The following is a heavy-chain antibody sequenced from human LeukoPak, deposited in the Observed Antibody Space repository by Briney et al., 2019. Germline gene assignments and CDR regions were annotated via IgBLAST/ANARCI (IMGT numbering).Heavy chain of an antibody. D-gene: IGHD7-27*01. J-gene: IGHJ6*02. V-gene: IGHV3-33*01. CDR2: IWYDGSNK. CDR3: ARDITGEGYYGMDV. Sequence: GGSLRLSCAASGFTFSSYGMHWVRQAPGKGLEWVAVIWYDGSNKYYADSVKGRFTISRDNSKNTLYLQMNSLRAEDTAVYYCARDITGEGYYGMDVWGQGTTVTVSS. CDR1: GFTFSSYG.